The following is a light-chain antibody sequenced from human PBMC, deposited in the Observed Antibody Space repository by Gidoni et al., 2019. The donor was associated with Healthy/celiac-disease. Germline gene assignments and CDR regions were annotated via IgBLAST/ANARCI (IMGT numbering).Light chain of an antibody. Sequence: DIQMTQSPSSLSASVGDRVTITCRASQSSSRYLNWYQQKPGKALKLLIYAASSLESGVRSRFSGSGSGTDFTITSSSLQPEDVATYYWQQSYSTLRTFGQGTKVEIK. CDR3: QQSYSTLRT. CDR1: QSSSRY. CDR2: AAS. J-gene: IGKJ1*01. V-gene: IGKV1-39*01.